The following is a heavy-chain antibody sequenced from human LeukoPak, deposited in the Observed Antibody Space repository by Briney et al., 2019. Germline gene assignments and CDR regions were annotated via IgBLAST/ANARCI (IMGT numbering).Heavy chain of an antibody. D-gene: IGHD3-3*01. CDR2: ISYDGSTK. V-gene: IGHV3-30*18. CDR1: GFSFSRSG. Sequence: GGSLRLSCAASGFSFSRSGMHWVRQAPGKGLEWVAVISYDGSTKYYADSVRCRLTISIDNSKNTLYLQINSVGAEDTSVYFCSNGDHFYFEYWGQGTLVTVSS. J-gene: IGHJ4*02. CDR3: SNGDHFYFEY.